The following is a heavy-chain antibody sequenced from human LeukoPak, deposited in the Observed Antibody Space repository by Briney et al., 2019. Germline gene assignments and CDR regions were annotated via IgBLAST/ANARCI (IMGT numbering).Heavy chain of an antibody. Sequence: ASVKVSCKASGYTFTGYYMHRVRQAPGQGLEWMGWINPNSGGTNYAQKFQGWVTMTRDTSISTAYMELSGLRSDDTAVYYCARLYSYGYGRNWFDPWGQGTLVTVSS. CDR1: GYTFTGYY. CDR2: INPNSGGT. D-gene: IGHD5-18*01. CDR3: ARLYSYGYGRNWFDP. V-gene: IGHV1-2*04. J-gene: IGHJ5*02.